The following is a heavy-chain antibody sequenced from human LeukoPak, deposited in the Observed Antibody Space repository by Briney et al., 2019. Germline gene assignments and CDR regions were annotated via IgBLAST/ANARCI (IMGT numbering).Heavy chain of an antibody. D-gene: IGHD6-6*01. Sequence: GGSLRLSCAASGFSFSNIWMSWVRQAPGKGLEWVANIKPDGRATNYVDSVKGRFTISRDNAKNSLDLQMNSLRAEDTAVYYCARGGGSSSWGQGTLVTVSS. CDR1: GFSFSNIW. J-gene: IGHJ5*02. CDR3: ARGGGSSS. CDR2: IKPDGRAT. V-gene: IGHV3-7*01.